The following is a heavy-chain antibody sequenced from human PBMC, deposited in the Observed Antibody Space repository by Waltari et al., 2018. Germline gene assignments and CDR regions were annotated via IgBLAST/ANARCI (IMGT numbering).Heavy chain of an antibody. V-gene: IGHV3-21*01. Sequence: EVQLVESGGGLVKPGGSLRLSCAASGFTFSSYSMNWVRQAPGKGLEWVSSISSSSSYIYYADSVKGRFTISRDNAKNSLYLQMNSLRAEDTAVYYCARAIYYDSSGYHIDDAFDIWGQGTMVTVSS. J-gene: IGHJ3*02. CDR3: ARAIYYDSSGYHIDDAFDI. CDR1: GFTFSSYS. D-gene: IGHD3-22*01. CDR2: ISSSSSYI.